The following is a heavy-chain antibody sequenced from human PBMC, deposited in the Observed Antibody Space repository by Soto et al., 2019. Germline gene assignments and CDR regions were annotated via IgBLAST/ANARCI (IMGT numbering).Heavy chain of an antibody. Sequence: ASVKVSCKASGYTFTSYGISWVRQAPGQGLEWMAWISAYNGNTNYAQKLQGRVTMTTDTSTSTAYMELRSLRSDDTAVYYRARVVVVTATGEWFDPWGQGTLVTVSS. D-gene: IGHD2-21*02. CDR2: ISAYNGNT. CDR3: ARVVVVTATGEWFDP. J-gene: IGHJ5*02. CDR1: GYTFTSYG. V-gene: IGHV1-18*04.